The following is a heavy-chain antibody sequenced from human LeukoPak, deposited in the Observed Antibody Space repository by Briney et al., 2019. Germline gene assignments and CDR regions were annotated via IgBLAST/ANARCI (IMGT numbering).Heavy chain of an antibody. CDR2: IYYSGST. J-gene: IGHJ6*02. CDR1: GGSISTYY. V-gene: IGHV4-59*08. CDR3: AKYGPRYYYYGMDV. Sequence: SETLSLTCTVSGGSISTYYWSWIRQPPGKGLEWIGYIYYSGSTNYNPSLKSRVTISVDTSKNQFSLKLSSVTAADTAVYYCAKYGPRYYYYGMDVWGQGTTVTVSS. D-gene: IGHD2-2*01.